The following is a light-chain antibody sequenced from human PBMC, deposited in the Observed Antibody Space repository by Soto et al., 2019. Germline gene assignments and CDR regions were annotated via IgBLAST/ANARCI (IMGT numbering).Light chain of an antibody. V-gene: IGKV3-20*01. CDR1: QSVTGSY. CDR2: GAS. Sequence: EIVLTQSPGTLSLSPGERVTLSCRASQSVTGSYLAWYQQQPGQAPRLLIYGASNRATGVPDRFSGSGSGTELTLTISRLEPEDFAVYYCQQYGNTPHTFGGGTKVEI. J-gene: IGKJ4*01. CDR3: QQYGNTPHT.